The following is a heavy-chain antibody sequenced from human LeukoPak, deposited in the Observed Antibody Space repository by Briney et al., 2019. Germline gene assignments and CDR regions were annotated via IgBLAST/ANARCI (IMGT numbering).Heavy chain of an antibody. CDR2: IYYSGST. J-gene: IGHJ6*03. Sequence: SETLSLTCTVSGGSISSYYWSWIRQPPGEGLEWIRYIYYSGSTNYNPSLKSRVTISVNTSKNQFSLTLSSVTAADTAIYYCARVTGAFYFYYYMDVWGKGTTVTVSS. CDR1: GGSISSYY. CDR3: ARVTGAFYFYYYMDV. D-gene: IGHD3-9*01. V-gene: IGHV4-59*12.